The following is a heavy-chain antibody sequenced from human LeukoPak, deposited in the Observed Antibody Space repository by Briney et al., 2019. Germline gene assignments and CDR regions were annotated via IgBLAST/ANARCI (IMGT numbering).Heavy chain of an antibody. J-gene: IGHJ4*02. V-gene: IGHV1-2*02. D-gene: IGHD3-22*01. CDR2: INPNSGGT. Sequence: ASVKVSCKASGYTFTGYYMHWVRQAPGQGLEWMGWINPNSGGTNYAQKFQGRVTMTRDTSISTAYMELSRLRSDDTAVYYCARDGDEGYYYDSSGYYTTFDYWGQGTLVTASS. CDR3: ARDGDEGYYYDSSGYYTTFDY. CDR1: GYTFTGYY.